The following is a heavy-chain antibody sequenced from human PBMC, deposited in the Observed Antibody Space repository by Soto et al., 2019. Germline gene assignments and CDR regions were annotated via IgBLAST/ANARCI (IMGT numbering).Heavy chain of an antibody. Sequence: GGSLRLSCVGSGFIFSNYGMRWVRQAPGKGLEWVAFISYDGSDILYADSVKGRFTISRDNAKNSLSLQMHSVIPEDTAVYYCATAIGSYSLEFFQDWGQGTLVTVSS. V-gene: IGHV3-33*03. CDR3: ATAIGSYSLEFFQD. CDR2: ISYDGSDI. CDR1: GFIFSNYG. D-gene: IGHD1-26*01. J-gene: IGHJ1*01.